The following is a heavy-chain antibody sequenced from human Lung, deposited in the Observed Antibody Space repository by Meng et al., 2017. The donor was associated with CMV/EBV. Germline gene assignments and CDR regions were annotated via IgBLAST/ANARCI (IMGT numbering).Heavy chain of an antibody. CDR1: GGSISSSTYY. Sequence: QLQLQESGPGLVRPSGTLSLTCSVSGGSISSSTYYWAWIRQPPGKGLEWIGSLYDSGSTYYRPSLKSRVTISVDTSKTYFSLKLRSVTAADTAVYYCARDLEYWGQGTLVTVSS. V-gene: IGHV4-39*07. J-gene: IGHJ4*02. CDR2: LYDSGST. CDR3: ARDLEY. D-gene: IGHD3-3*01.